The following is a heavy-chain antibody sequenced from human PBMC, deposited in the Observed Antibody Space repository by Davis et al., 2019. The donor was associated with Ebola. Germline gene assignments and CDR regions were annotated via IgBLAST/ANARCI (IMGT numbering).Heavy chain of an antibody. V-gene: IGHV1-3*01. Sequence: ASVQVSCKASGYTFTSYAMHWVRQPPGQRLEWMGWINAGNGNTKYSQKFQGRVTITRDTSASTAYMELSSLRSDDTAVYFCARTSIVGTTTTASDIWGQGTMVTVSS. D-gene: IGHD1-26*01. CDR1: GYTFTSYA. CDR2: INAGNGNT. CDR3: ARTSIVGTTTTASDI. J-gene: IGHJ3*02.